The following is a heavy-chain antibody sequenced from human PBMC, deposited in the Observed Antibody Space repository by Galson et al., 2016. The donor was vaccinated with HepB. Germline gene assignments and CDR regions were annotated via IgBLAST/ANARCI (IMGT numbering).Heavy chain of an antibody. CDR2: IWYDGSHK. D-gene: IGHD2/OR15-2a*01. J-gene: IGHJ4*02. Sequence: SLRLSCAASGFTFTSHGMHWVRQVPGKGLEWVAVIWYDGSHKYYTESVQGRFTISRDNSKSTLYLQMNSLRVEDTAVYYCVREYYGRRGFYGSQPTSHFDQWGQGSLVTFSS. CDR1: GFTFTSHG. V-gene: IGHV3-33*01. CDR3: VREYYGRRGFYGSQPTSHFDQ.